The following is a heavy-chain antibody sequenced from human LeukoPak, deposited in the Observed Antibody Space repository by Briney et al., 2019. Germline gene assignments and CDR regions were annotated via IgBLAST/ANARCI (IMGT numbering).Heavy chain of an antibody. CDR1: GFTFSNAW. D-gene: IGHD1-1*01. J-gene: IGHJ4*02. V-gene: IGHV3-15*01. CDR3: TTALSGWNDADY. CDR2: IKSKTDGGTT. Sequence: GGSLRLSCEASGFTFSNAWMSWVRQAPGKGLEWVGRIKSKTDGGTTDYAAPVKGRFTISRDDSKNTLYLQMNSLKTEDTAVYYCTTALSGWNDADYWGQGTLVTVSS.